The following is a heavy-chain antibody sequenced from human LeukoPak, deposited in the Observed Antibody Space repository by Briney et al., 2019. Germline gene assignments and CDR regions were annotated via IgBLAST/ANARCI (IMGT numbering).Heavy chain of an antibody. CDR2: ISYDGDNK. CDR1: AFTFSYYA. CDR3: ARDPYSGSYGAYYYYYMDV. D-gene: IGHD1-26*01. J-gene: IGHJ6*03. Sequence: GGSLRLSCAASAFTFSYYAMHWVRQAPGKGLEWVAVISYDGDNKYYADSVKGRFTISRDNSNTLCLQMNSLRAEDTAMYYCARDPYSGSYGAYYYYYMDVWGKGTTVTISS. V-gene: IGHV3-30*04.